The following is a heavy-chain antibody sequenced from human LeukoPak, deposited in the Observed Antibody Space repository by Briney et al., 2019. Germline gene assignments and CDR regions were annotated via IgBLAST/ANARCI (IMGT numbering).Heavy chain of an antibody. CDR3: VRRSCSGYEWDY. V-gene: IGHV5-51*01. J-gene: IGHJ4*02. Sequence: GESLKISCKSSGYSFTNYWIAWVRQMPGKGLEWMGLIYPGDSDTRYSPSFQGQVTISADKSISIAYLQWSSLKASDTAMYYCVRRSCSGYEWDYWGQGTLVTVSS. CDR2: IYPGDSDT. CDR1: GYSFTNYW. D-gene: IGHD5-12*01.